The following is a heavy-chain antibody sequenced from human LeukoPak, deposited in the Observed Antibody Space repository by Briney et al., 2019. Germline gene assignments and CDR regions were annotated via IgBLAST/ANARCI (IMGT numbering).Heavy chain of an antibody. Sequence: GESLKISCKGSGYSFTSYWIGWVRQMPGKGLEWMVIIYPGDSDTRYSPSFKGQVTTSADKSISTAYLQWSSLKASDTAMYYCARGLGSDGSGSYYYYYGMDVWGQGTTVTVSS. J-gene: IGHJ6*02. CDR1: GYSFTSYW. V-gene: IGHV5-51*01. CDR3: ARGLGSDGSGSYYYYYGMDV. D-gene: IGHD3-10*01. CDR2: IYPGDSDT.